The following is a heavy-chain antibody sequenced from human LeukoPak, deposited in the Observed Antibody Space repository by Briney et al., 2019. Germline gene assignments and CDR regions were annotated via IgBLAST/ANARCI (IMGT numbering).Heavy chain of an antibody. CDR1: GFTVSDNY. Sequence: GGSLRLSCAASGFTVSDNYMSWVRQAPGKGLGWVSVIYSRGDTYYADSVEGRFTISKGNSKNTLFLQMNSLRVEDTAIYYCARDAPQVPAAGVLASWGQGSLVTVSS. J-gene: IGHJ5*02. CDR2: IYSRGDT. V-gene: IGHV3-53*01. D-gene: IGHD6-13*01. CDR3: ARDAPQVPAAGVLAS.